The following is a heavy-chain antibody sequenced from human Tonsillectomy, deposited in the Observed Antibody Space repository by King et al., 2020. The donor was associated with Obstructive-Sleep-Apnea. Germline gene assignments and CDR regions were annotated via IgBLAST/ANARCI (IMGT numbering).Heavy chain of an antibody. D-gene: IGHD4-17*01. V-gene: IGHV3-30*04. CDR3: ARDDYGDYHY. CDR2: ISYDGSNK. Sequence: VQLVESGGGVVQPGRSLRLSCAASGFTFSSYAMHWVRQAPGKGLGWVAVISYDGSNKYYADSVKGRFTISRDNSKNTLYLQMNSLRAEDTAVYYCARDDYGDYHYWGQGTLVTVSS. J-gene: IGHJ4*02. CDR1: GFTFSSYA.